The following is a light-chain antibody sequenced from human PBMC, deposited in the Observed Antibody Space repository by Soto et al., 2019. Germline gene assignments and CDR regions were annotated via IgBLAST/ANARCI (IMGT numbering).Light chain of an antibody. J-gene: IGKJ2*01. Sequence: DIQMTQSPSSLSASAGDRVTITCRASQGISNYVAWYQQKPGKAPKLLIYAASTLQSGVPSRFSGSGSGTDFTLTISSLQPEDVATYYCQTYNSAPYTFGQGTRLEIK. V-gene: IGKV1-27*01. CDR3: QTYNSAPYT. CDR2: AAS. CDR1: QGISNY.